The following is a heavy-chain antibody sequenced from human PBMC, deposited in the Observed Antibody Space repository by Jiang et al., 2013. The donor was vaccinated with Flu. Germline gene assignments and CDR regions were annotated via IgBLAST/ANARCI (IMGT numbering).Heavy chain of an antibody. Sequence: LLKPSETLSLTCAVYGGSFSGYYWSWIRQPPGKGLEWIGEINHSGSTNYNPSLKSRVTISVDTSKNQFSLKLSSVTAADTAVYYCARAGSGSYYMGIRRAYYFDYWGQGTLVTVSS. CDR2: INHSGST. J-gene: IGHJ4*02. D-gene: IGHD3-10*01. CDR3: ARAGSGSYYMGIRRAYYFDY. V-gene: IGHV4-34*01. CDR1: GGSFSGYY.